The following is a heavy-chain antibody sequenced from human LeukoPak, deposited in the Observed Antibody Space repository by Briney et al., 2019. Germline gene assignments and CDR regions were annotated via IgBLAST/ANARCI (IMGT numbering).Heavy chain of an antibody. V-gene: IGHV3-43*02. Sequence: GGSLRLSCAASGFTFDDYVMHWVRQPPGKGLEWVSLISGDGGSTYYADSVKGRFTISRDNSKNSLYLQMNSLRIEDTALYYCAFSTSWYGWFDPWGQGTLVTVSS. J-gene: IGHJ5*02. CDR3: AFSTSWYGWFDP. CDR2: ISGDGGST. CDR1: GFTFDDYV. D-gene: IGHD6-13*01.